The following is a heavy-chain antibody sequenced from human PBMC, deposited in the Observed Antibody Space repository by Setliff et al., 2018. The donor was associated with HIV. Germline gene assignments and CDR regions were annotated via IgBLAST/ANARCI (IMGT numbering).Heavy chain of an antibody. J-gene: IGHJ3*01. D-gene: IGHD6-19*01. CDR3: ARPPAGAVPGTYFGV. CDR1: GFTFSSYS. Sequence: PGGSLRLSCAASGFTFSSYSMNWVRQAPGKGLEWVSYISISGTTIYYADSVKGRFTISRDNAKNSLYLQMNSLRAEDTAVYYCARPPAGAVPGTYFGVWGQGTMVTVSS. V-gene: IGHV3-48*01. CDR2: ISISGTTI.